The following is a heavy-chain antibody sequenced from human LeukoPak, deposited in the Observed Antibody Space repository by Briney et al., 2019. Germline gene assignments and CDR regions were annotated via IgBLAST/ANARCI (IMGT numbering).Heavy chain of an antibody. V-gene: IGHV3-23*01. Sequence: GGSLRLSRAASGFTFNYYAMTWVRQFPGKGLEWISSISGGGETIYYRSSLKGRFTVSRDNSKKTLFLQMNSLKAEDTAVYFCAREDARQPPRRSEFWGQGTLVTVSS. D-gene: IGHD6-6*01. CDR3: AREDARQPPRRSEF. CDR1: GFTFNYYA. J-gene: IGHJ4*02. CDR2: ISGGGETI.